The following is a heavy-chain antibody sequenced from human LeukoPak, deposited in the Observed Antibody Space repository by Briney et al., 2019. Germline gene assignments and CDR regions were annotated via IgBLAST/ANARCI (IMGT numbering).Heavy chain of an antibody. CDR1: GFTVSSNY. J-gene: IGHJ4*02. Sequence: GGSLRLSCAASGFTVSSNYMSWVRQAPGKGLEWVSVIYSGGSTYYADSVKGRFTISRDNSKNPLYLQMNSLRAEDTAVYYCARGVGATGDYFDYWGQGTLVTVSS. CDR2: IYSGGST. V-gene: IGHV3-53*01. CDR3: ARGVGATGDYFDY. D-gene: IGHD1-26*01.